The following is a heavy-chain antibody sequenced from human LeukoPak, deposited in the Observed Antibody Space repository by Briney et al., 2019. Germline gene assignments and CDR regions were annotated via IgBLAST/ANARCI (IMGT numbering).Heavy chain of an antibody. CDR2: IYYSGST. CDR1: GGSISSYY. D-gene: IGHD3-16*01. J-gene: IGHJ4*02. CDR3: AARGGGDFDY. Sequence: SETLSLTCTVSGGSISSYYWSWIRQPPGKGLEWIGYIYYSGSTNYIPSLKSRVTISVDTSKNQFSLKLSSVTAADTAVYYCAARGGGDFDYWGQGTLVTVSS. V-gene: IGHV4-59*01.